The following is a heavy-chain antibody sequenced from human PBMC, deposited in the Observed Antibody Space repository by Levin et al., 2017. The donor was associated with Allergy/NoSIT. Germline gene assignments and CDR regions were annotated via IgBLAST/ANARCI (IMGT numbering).Heavy chain of an antibody. V-gene: IGHV5-51*01. J-gene: IGHJ6*02. CDR3: ARHVASIAVAGRDYGMDV. CDR2: IYPGDSDT. D-gene: IGHD6-19*01. Sequence: RGESLKISCKGSGYSFTSYWIGWVRQMPGKGLEWMGIIYPGDSDTRYSPSFQGQVTISADKSISTAYLQWSSLKASDTAMYYCARHVASIAVAGRDYGMDVWGQGTTVTVSS. CDR1: GYSFTSYW.